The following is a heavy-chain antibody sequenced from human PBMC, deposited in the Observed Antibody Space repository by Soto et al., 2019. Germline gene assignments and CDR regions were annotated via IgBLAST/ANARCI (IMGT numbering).Heavy chain of an antibody. CDR2: ISSSSSYT. D-gene: IGHD5-18*01. V-gene: IGHV3-11*05. CDR1: Y. CDR3: ARAPLDTAMVSLDP. J-gene: IGHJ5*02. Sequence: YPSCIRQTPGKGLEWVSYISSSSSYTNYADSVKGRFTISRDNAKNSLYLQMSSLKASDTAMYYCARAPLDTAMVSLDPWGQGTLVTVSS.